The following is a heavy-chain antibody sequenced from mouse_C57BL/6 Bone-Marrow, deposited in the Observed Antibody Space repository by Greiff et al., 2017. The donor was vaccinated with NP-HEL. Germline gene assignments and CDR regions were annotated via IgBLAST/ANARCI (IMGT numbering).Heavy chain of an antibody. CDR2: INPSNGGT. CDR3: ARGGYYDYPYFDY. D-gene: IGHD2-4*01. V-gene: IGHV1-53*01. J-gene: IGHJ2*01. CDR1: GYTFTSYW. Sequence: VQLQQPGTELVKPGASVKLSCKASGYTFTSYWMHWVKQRPGQGLEWIGNINPSNGGTNYNEKFKSKATLTVDKSSSTAYMQLSSLTSEDSAVYYCARGGYYDYPYFDYWGQGTTLTVSS.